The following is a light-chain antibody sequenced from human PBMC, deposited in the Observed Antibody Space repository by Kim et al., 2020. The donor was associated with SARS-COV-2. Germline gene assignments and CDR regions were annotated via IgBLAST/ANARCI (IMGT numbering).Light chain of an antibody. V-gene: IGLV1-40*01. CDR1: RARYQ. Sequence: RARYQSHWAHNLSGHAPKRLIYGNSSRPSGAPDRFSGSKAGTSASLAIAGLQAEDEADYYGQSYDSSLSGWVFGGGTQLTVL. CDR3: QSYDSSLSGWV. J-gene: IGLJ3*02. CDR2: GNS.